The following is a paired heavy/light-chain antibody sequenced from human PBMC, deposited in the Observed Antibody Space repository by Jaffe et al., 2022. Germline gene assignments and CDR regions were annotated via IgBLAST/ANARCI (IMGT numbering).Heavy chain of an antibody. D-gene: IGHD3-10*01. CDR2: IYPGDPDA. CDR3: ARHLTGLYSGRDYYYPYYYMDV. CDR1: GYTFSNYW. J-gene: IGHJ6*03. V-gene: IGHV5-51*01. Sequence: DVQLVQSGAEVKKAGDSLKISCEGSGYTFSNYWVGWVRQMPGKGLEWIGVIYPGDPDARYSPSFQGQVTLSVDTSINTAYLQWSSLKASDTAIYYCARHLTGLYSGRDYYYPYYYMDVWGKGTTVTVSS.
Light chain of an antibody. CDR1: NLGRNK. Sequence: SYDLTQPPSVSVSPGQTANITCSGDNLGRNKVFWYQQKTGQSPALVIYQNTRRPLGIPERFSGSYSENTATLTISGTQALDEADYFCQVWGTNTAGGPFGGGTTLTVL. J-gene: IGLJ2*01. CDR2: QNT. V-gene: IGLV3-1*01. CDR3: QVWGTNTAGGP.